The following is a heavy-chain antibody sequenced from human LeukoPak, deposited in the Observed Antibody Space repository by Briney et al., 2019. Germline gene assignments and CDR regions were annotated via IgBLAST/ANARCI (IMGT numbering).Heavy chain of an antibody. CDR1: GFTFSSYA. Sequence: PGGSLRLSCAASGFTFSSYAMSWVSQAPGKGLEWVSAISGSGGSTYYADSVKGRFTISRDNSKNTLYLQMNSLRAEDTAVYYCAKELEVGATLAILGNYWGQGTLVTVSS. CDR2: ISGSGGST. V-gene: IGHV3-23*01. CDR3: AKELEVGATLAILGNY. J-gene: IGHJ4*02. D-gene: IGHD1-26*01.